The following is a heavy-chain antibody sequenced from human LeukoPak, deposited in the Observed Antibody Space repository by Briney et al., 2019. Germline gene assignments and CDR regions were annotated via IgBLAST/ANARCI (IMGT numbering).Heavy chain of an antibody. CDR1: GYTFTGYY. D-gene: IGHD2-2*02. J-gene: IGHJ4*02. CDR2: INPNSGGT. Sequence: ASVKVSCKASGYTFTGYYMHWVRQAPGQGLEWMGWINPNSGGTNYAQKFQGRVTMTRDTSISTAYMELSRLRSEDTAVYYCARGYCSSTSWYTFSFDYWGQGTLVTVSS. V-gene: IGHV1-2*02. CDR3: ARGYCSSTSWYTFSFDY.